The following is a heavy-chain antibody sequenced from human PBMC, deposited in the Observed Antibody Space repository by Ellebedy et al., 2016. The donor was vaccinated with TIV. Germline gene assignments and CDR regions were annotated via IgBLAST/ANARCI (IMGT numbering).Heavy chain of an antibody. CDR2: MDFAGSS. J-gene: IGHJ4*02. CDR1: GGSISSYY. CDR3: SRDVPQSTQDD. V-gene: IGHV4-59*12. Sequence: MPSEPLSLTCTVSGGSISSYYWGWIRQPPGKGLEWIRHMDFAGSSDYNPSLKSRVAMSVDTSKNQFSLNLRSLTAADTALYFCSRDVPQSTQDDWGQGTLVTVSS.